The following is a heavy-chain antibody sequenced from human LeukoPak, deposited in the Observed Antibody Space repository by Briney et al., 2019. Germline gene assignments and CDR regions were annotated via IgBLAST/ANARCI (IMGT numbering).Heavy chain of an antibody. CDR2: INPSGGST. CDR1: GYTFTNYH. CDR3: ARATSYGGNPSGAFDI. J-gene: IGHJ3*02. Sequence: ASVKVSCKASGYTFTNYHLHWVRQAPGQGLEWMGIINPSGGSTSYAQKFQDRVTMTRDTSTSTVYMELNSLRSEDTAVYYCARATSYGGNPSGAFDIWGPGTMVTVSS. V-gene: IGHV1-46*01. D-gene: IGHD4/OR15-4a*01.